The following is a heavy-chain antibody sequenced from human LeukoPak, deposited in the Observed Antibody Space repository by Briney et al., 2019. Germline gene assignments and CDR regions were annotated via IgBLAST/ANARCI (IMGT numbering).Heavy chain of an antibody. CDR2: IRYDGSNK. CDR1: GFTFSSYG. Sequence: GGSLRLSCAASGFTFSSYGMHWVRQAPGKGLEWVAFIRYDGSNKYYADSVKGRFTISRDNSKNTLYLQMNSLRAEDTAVYYCAKDPVDDSRGYGYYFDYWGQGTLVTVSS. J-gene: IGHJ4*02. V-gene: IGHV3-30*02. CDR3: AKDPVDDSRGYGYYFDY. D-gene: IGHD3-22*01.